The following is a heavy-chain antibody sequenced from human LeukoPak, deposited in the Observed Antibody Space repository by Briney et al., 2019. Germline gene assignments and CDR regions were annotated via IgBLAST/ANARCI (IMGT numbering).Heavy chain of an antibody. D-gene: IGHD6-13*01. CDR2: INPSGGST. CDR3: ARDWQQLITFDY. V-gene: IGHV1-46*01. Sequence: GASVTVSCKASGYTFTIYYMHWVRQAPGQGLEWMGIINPSGGSTSYAQKFQGRVTMTRDMSTSTVYMELSSLRSEDTAVYYCARDWQQLITFDYWGQGTLVTVSS. J-gene: IGHJ4*02. CDR1: GYTFTIYY.